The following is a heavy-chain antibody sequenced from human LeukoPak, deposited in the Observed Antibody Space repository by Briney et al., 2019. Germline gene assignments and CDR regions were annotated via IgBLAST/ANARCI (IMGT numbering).Heavy chain of an antibody. CDR1: GFNFSSFV. V-gene: IGHV3-23*01. Sequence: GGSLRLSCAGSGFNFSSFVMTWVRQAPGKGLEWVSSISASGRSTYYADPVKGRFTISRDNSKSTLYLQVNSLRAEDTAVYHCAKKSPIFGVVIPLFDYWGQGTLVSVSS. J-gene: IGHJ4*02. D-gene: IGHD3-3*01. CDR2: ISASGRST. CDR3: AKKSPIFGVVIPLFDY.